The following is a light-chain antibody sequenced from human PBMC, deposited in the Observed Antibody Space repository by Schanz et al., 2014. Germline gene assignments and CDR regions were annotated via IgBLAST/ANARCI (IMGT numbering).Light chain of an antibody. V-gene: IGKV1-39*01. Sequence: SQLTQSPSSLSASVGDIVTITCRASEDIRTYLAWYQQKPGKAPRLLIYSASTLQSGVPSRFSGSGSGTDFTLTISSLQPEDFATYYCQQSYSTTWTFGQGTKVEIK. CDR2: SAS. CDR3: QQSYSTTWT. CDR1: EDIRTY. J-gene: IGKJ1*01.